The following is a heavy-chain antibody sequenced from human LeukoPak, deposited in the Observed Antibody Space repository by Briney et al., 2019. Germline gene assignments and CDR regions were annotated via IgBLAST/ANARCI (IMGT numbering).Heavy chain of an antibody. J-gene: IGHJ4*02. CDR3: AKAYYDFWSGHPDY. CDR2: ISGSGGSP. V-gene: IGHV3-23*01. D-gene: IGHD3-3*01. CDR1: GFTFSSYA. Sequence: GSLRLSCAASGFTFSSYAMSWVRQAPGKGLEWVSAISGSGGSPYYADSVKGRFTISRDNSKNTLYLQMNSLRAEDTAVYYCAKAYYDFWSGHPDYWGQGTLVTVSS.